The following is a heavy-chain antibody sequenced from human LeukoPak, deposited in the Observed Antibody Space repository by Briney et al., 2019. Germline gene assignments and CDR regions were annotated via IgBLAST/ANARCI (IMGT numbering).Heavy chain of an antibody. CDR1: GFTFSDYT. D-gene: IGHD6-19*01. V-gene: IGHV3-23*01. Sequence: GGSLRLSCAASGFTFSDYTLNWVRQPPGKGLEWVSGVSRSGGSTYYADSVKGRFTISRDNSKNTLYLQMNSLRAEDTAVYYCAKELVAVAGDRGVDYWGQGTLVTVSS. CDR3: AKELVAVAGDRGVDY. J-gene: IGHJ4*02. CDR2: VSRSGGST.